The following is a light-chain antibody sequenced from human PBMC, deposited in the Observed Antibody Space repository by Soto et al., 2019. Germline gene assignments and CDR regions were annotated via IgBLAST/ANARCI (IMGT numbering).Light chain of an antibody. V-gene: IGKV3D-15*01. CDR2: GAS. CDR1: QSISSN. CDR3: QQSYSTLWT. Sequence: MTQSPSTLSVSPGERATLSCRASQSISSNLAWYQQKPGQAPGLLIYGASNRATGIPDRFSGSGSGTDFTLTISSLQPEDFATYYCQQSYSTLWTFGQGTKVDIK. J-gene: IGKJ1*01.